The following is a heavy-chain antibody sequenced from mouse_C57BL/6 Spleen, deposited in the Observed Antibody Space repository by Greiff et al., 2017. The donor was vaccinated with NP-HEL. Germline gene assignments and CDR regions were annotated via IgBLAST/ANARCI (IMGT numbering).Heavy chain of an antibody. CDR2: IWSGGST. CDR1: GFSLTSYG. J-gene: IGHJ2*01. V-gene: IGHV2-2*01. CDR3: ARGPDYFDY. Sequence: QVQLKQSGPGLVQPSQSLSITCTVSGFSLTSYGVHWVRQSPGKGLEWLGVIWSGGSTDYNAAFISRLSISKDNSKSQVFFKMNSLQADDTAIYYCARGPDYFDYWGQGTTLTVSS.